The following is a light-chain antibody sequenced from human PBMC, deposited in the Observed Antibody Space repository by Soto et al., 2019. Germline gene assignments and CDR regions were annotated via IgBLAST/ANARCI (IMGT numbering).Light chain of an antibody. Sequence: DIQMTQSPSSLSASVGDRVTITCRASQSISSYLNWYQQKPGKAPKVLIYAASSLQRGVPSRFSGSGSGTDFTLTISSLQPEDFATYYCQQSYSPLFTFGPGTKVDI. J-gene: IGKJ3*01. CDR1: QSISSY. CDR3: QQSYSPLFT. CDR2: AAS. V-gene: IGKV1-39*01.